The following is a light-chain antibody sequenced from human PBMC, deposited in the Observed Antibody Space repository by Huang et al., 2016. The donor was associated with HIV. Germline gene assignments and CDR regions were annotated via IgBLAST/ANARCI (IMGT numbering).Light chain of an antibody. J-gene: IGKJ1*01. CDR2: GAS. CDR1: QNVRSN. CDR3: QQYNYRRT. V-gene: IGKV3-15*01. Sequence: DIVMTQSPATLSVSPGERATLSCRASQNVRSNLAWYRQNPGQAPRLLIYGASTRATGIPARFSGSGSVTDFTLTISSLQSEDFAVYFCQQYNYRRTFGQGTKVEIK.